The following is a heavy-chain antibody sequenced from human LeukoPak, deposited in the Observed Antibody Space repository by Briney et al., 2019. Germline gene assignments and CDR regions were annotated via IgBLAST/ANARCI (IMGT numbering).Heavy chain of an antibody. CDR1: GFTFSSYS. Sequence: GGSLRLSCPASGFTFSSYSMNWVRQAPGKGLEGVSYISSSSSTIYYADSVKDRFTISRDNSKNTLYLQMDRLRPEDTAVYYCAKESQKSGWYSHYWGQGTLVTV. J-gene: IGHJ4*02. D-gene: IGHD6-19*01. V-gene: IGHV3-48*01. CDR3: AKESQKSGWYSHY. CDR2: ISSSSSTI.